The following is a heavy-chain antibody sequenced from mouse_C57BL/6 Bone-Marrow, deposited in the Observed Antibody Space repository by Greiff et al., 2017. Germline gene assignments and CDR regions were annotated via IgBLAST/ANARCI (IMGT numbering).Heavy chain of an antibody. J-gene: IGHJ3*01. CDR3: ARGDSSGSTFAY. D-gene: IGHD3-2*02. CDR1: GYTFTSYW. CDR2: IDPSDSYT. Sequence: VQLQQPGAELVKPGASVKLSCKASGYTFTSYWMPWVNQRPGQGLEWIGEIDPSDSYTNYNQKFKGKATLTVDTSSSTAYMQLSSLTSEDSAVYYCARGDSSGSTFAYWGQGTLVTVSA. V-gene: IGHV1-50*01.